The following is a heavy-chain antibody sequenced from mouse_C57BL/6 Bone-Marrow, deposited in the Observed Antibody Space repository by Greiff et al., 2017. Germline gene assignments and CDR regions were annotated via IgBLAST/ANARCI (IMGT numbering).Heavy chain of an antibody. CDR3: ARWDYDCLDY. J-gene: IGHJ2*01. Sequence: EVKLQESGAELVRPGASVKLSCTASGFNIKDDYMHWVKQRPEQGLEWIGWIDPENGDTEYASKFQGKATITADTSSNTAYLQLSSLTSEDTAVYYCARWDYDCLDYWGQGTTLTVSA. V-gene: IGHV14-4*01. CDR2: IDPENGDT. CDR1: GFNIKDDY. D-gene: IGHD2-4*01.